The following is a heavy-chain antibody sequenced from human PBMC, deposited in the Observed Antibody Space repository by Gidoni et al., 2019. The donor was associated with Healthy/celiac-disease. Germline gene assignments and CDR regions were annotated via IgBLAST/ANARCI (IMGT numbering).Heavy chain of an antibody. J-gene: IGHJ6*02. CDR2: INPNSGGT. CDR3: ARDPIEARYFEPTVYYYYGMDV. V-gene: IGHV1-2*02. D-gene: IGHD3-9*01. Sequence: QVQLVQSGAEVKKPGASVKVSCKASGYTFTGYYMHWVRQAPGQGLEWMGWINPNSGGTNYAQKFQGRVTMTRDTSISTAYMELSRLRSDDTAVYYCARDPIEARYFEPTVYYYYGMDVWGQGTTVTVSS. CDR1: GYTFTGYY.